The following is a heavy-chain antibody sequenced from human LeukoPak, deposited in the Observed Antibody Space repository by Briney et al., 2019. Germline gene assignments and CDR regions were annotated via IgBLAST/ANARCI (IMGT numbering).Heavy chain of an antibody. CDR1: GGSINSSKW. CDR3: ASESTYRYNY. D-gene: IGHD5-18*01. J-gene: IGHJ4*02. V-gene: IGHV4-4*02. Sequence: PSETLSLTCAVSGGSINSSKWWSWVRQPPGKGLEWIGYIYYSGSTYYNPSLKSRVTISIDTSKNQFSLKLSSVTAADTAVYYCASESTYRYNYWGQGTLVTVSS. CDR2: IYYSGST.